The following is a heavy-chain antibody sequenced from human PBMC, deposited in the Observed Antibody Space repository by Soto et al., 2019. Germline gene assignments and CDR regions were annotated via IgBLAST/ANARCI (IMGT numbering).Heavy chain of an antibody. CDR1: GGSISSSSYY. V-gene: IGHV4-39*01. CDR3: ARXMVRGVIAY. D-gene: IGHD3-10*01. J-gene: IGHJ4*02. CDR2: IYYSGST. Sequence: QLQLQESGPGLVKPSETLSLTCTVSGGSISSSSYYWGWIRQPPGKGLEWIGSIYYSGSTYYNPSLKSRVTISVDTSKNQFSLKLSSVTAADTAVYYCARXMVRGVIAYWGQGTLVTVSS.